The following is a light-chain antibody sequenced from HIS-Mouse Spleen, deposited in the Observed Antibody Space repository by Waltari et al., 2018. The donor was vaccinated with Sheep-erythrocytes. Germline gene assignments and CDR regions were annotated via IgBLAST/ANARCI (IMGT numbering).Light chain of an antibody. Sequence: SYELTQPPSVSVSPGQTARITCSGDALPKKYAYWYQQKSGQAPVLGIYEDSKRPSGIPEGFVGSSSGTMATLTISGAQVEDEADYYCYSTDSSGNHRVFGGGTKLTVL. CDR2: EDS. CDR1: ALPKKY. CDR3: YSTDSSGNHRV. V-gene: IGLV3-10*01. J-gene: IGLJ3*02.